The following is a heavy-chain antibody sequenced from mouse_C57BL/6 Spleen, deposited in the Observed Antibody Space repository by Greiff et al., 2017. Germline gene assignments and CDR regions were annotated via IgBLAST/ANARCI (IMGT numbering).Heavy chain of an antibody. Sequence: QVQLKESGAELVRPGTSVKVSCKASGYAFTNYLIEWVKQRPGQGLEWIGVINPGSGGTNYNEKFKGKATLTADKSSSTAYMQLSSLTSEDSAVYFCAREEHFDVWGTGTTVTVSS. CDR2: INPGSGGT. V-gene: IGHV1-54*01. J-gene: IGHJ1*03. CDR1: GYAFTNYL. CDR3: AREEHFDV.